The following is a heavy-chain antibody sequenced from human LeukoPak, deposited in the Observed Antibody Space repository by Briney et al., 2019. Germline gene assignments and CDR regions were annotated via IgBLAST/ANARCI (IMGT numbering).Heavy chain of an antibody. CDR3: ARAHGYDSSGYSEAYFDY. J-gene: IGHJ4*02. CDR2: ISAYNGNT. V-gene: IGHV1-18*01. D-gene: IGHD3-22*01. Sequence: ASVKVSCKASGYTFTSYGISWVRQAPGHGLEWMGWISAYNGNTNYAQKLQGRVTMTTDTSTSTAYMELRSLRSDDTAVYYCARAHGYDSSGYSEAYFDYWGQGTLVTVSS. CDR1: GYTFTSYG.